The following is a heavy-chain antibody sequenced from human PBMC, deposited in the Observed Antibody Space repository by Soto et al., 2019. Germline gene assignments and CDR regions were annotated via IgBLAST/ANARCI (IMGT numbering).Heavy chain of an antibody. V-gene: IGHV4-34*01. CDR1: GASFSGYY. J-gene: IGHJ4*02. D-gene: IGHD3-10*02. CDR3: ARSSVRGWSY. Sequence: ETLSVTCAVYGASFSGYYWTWIRQPPGKGLEWIGDITHSGSTNYNPSLKSRVTISVDTSKNQFSLNLNSVTAADTAVYYCARSSVRGWSYWGQGTPVTVYS. CDR2: ITHSGST.